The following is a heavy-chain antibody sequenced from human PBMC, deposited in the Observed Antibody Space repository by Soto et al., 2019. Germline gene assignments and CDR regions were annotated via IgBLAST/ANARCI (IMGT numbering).Heavy chain of an antibody. D-gene: IGHD2-2*02. J-gene: IGHJ6*02. V-gene: IGHV1-2*02. Sequence: ASVKVSCKASGYTFSGYYIHWLRQAPGQGLEWMGWINPNSGGTNYAQKFRGRVTVTRDTPTSTAYMELSRLTSDDTAVYYCARSLTEGYCTITGCYTRPLYGMDVWGQGTTVTVSS. CDR1: GYTFSGYY. CDR3: ARSLTEGYCTITGCYTRPLYGMDV. CDR2: INPNSGGT.